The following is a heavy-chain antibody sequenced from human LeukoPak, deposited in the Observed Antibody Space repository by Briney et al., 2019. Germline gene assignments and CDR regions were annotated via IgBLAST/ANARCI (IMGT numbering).Heavy chain of an antibody. CDR1: GFTVSDNY. CDR2: IYGGST. CDR3: AKDNGGYAFDY. V-gene: IGHV3-53*01. J-gene: IGHJ4*02. Sequence: GGSLRLSCAASGFTVSDNYMTWVRQAPGKGLEWVSIIYGGSTYYADSVKGRFTISRDNSKNTVYLQMNSLRAEDTAVYYCAKDNGGYAFDYWGQGTLVTVSS. D-gene: IGHD5-12*01.